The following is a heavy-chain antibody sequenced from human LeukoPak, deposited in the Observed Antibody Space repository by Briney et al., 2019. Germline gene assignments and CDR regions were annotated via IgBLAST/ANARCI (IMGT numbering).Heavy chain of an antibody. Sequence: AAVKVSCKASGYTFTGYYMHWVRQAPGQGLEWMGWINPNSGGTNYAQKFQGRVTMTRDTSISTAYMELSRLRSDDTAVYYCARERTSSGWTHDAFDIWGQGTMVTVSS. V-gene: IGHV1-2*02. CDR3: ARERTSSGWTHDAFDI. J-gene: IGHJ3*02. D-gene: IGHD6-19*01. CDR2: INPNSGGT. CDR1: GYTFTGYY.